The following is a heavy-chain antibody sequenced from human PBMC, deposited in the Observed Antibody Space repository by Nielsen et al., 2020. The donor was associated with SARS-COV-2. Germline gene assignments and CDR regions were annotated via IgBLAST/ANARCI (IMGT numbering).Heavy chain of an antibody. D-gene: IGHD3-10*02. CDR2: IYSDGTT. Sequence: GESLKISCEASGFSVSSNYINWVRQAPGKGLEWVSVIYSDGTTDYADSVKGRLTISRDNFKNSVFLQMSSLRAEDTAVYYCARGVRGNWFDPWGQGTLVTVSS. CDR1: GFSVSSNY. J-gene: IGHJ5*02. CDR3: ARGVRGNWFDP. V-gene: IGHV3-53*01.